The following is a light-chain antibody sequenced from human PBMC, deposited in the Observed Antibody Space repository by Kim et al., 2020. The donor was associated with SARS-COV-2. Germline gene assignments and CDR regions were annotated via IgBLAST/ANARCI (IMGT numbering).Light chain of an antibody. J-gene: IGLJ3*02. V-gene: IGLV10-54*01. CDR1: SSNVGEHG. CDR3: AAWDSSLSAWV. CDR2: RNN. Sequence: QTGTLTCTGGSSNVGEHGAAWLRQHPGQAPKRRAYRNNKRPSGISERLSASRSGNSASLTITGLQPEDEADYYCAAWDSSLSAWVFGGGTKLTVL.